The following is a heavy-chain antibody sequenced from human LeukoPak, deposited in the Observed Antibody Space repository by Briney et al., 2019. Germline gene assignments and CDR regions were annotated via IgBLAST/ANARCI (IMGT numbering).Heavy chain of an antibody. J-gene: IGHJ4*02. CDR2: IRSDGSNK. V-gene: IGHV3-30*02. D-gene: IGHD1/OR15-1a*01. CDR3: ARGRTNSDVCVY. CDR1: GFTFSSYG. Sequence: PGGSLRLSCAASGFTFSSYGMHWVRQAPGKGLEWVAFIRSDGSNKYYADSVKGRFTISRDNSKNTLYLQMNSLRAEDTAVYYCARGRTNSDVCVYWGQGTLVTVSS.